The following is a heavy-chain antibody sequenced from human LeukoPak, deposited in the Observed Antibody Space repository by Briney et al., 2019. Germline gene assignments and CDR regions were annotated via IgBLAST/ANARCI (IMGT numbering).Heavy chain of an antibody. Sequence: SETLSLTCTVSGGSISSSSYYWSWIRQPPGKGLEWIGEINHSGSTNYNPSLKSRVTISVDTSKNQFSLKLSSVTAADTAVYYCARRSVLRLPRGAFDIWGQGTMVTVSS. J-gene: IGHJ3*02. CDR3: ARRSVLRLPRGAFDI. CDR2: INHSGST. D-gene: IGHD3-3*01. V-gene: IGHV4-39*07. CDR1: GGSISSSSYY.